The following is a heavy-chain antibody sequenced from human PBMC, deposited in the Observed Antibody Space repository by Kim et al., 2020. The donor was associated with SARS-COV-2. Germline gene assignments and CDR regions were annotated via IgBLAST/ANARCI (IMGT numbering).Heavy chain of an antibody. J-gene: IGHJ4*02. CDR2: ISSSSSTI. CDR1: GFTFSSYS. V-gene: IGHV3-48*02. CDR3: ARDSYHYYGSGIDY. Sequence: GGSLRLSCAASGFTFSSYSMNWVRQAPGKGLEWVSYISSSSSTIYYADSVKGRFTISRDNAKNSLYLQMNSLRDEDTAVYYCARDSYHYYGSGIDYWGQGTLVTVSS. D-gene: IGHD3-10*01.